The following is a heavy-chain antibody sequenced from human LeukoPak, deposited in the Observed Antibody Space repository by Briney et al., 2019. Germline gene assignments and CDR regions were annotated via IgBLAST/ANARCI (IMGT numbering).Heavy chain of an antibody. CDR2: IYYSGST. CDR1: GGSISSSSYY. D-gene: IGHD3-22*01. V-gene: IGHV4-39*01. CDR3: ARHGLGYYPYYFDY. Sequence: KPSETLSLTCTVSGGSISSSSYYWGWIRQPPGKGLEWIGSIYYSGSTYYNPSLKSRVTISVDTSKNQFSLKLSSVTAADTAVYYCARHGLGYYPYYFDYWGQGTLVTVSS. J-gene: IGHJ4*02.